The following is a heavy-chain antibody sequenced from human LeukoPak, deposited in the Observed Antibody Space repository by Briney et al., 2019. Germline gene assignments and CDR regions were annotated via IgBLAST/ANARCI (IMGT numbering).Heavy chain of an antibody. CDR2: NNSDGSST. J-gene: IGHJ4*02. V-gene: IGHV3-74*03. CDR3: AREARDYSYFDY. CDR1: GFTFSSYW. D-gene: IGHD2-15*01. Sequence: PGGSLRLSCAASGFTFSSYWMHWVRQAPGKGLLWVSHNNSDGSSTKYAASVKGRFTISRDNAMTTLYLQMNSLRAEDTAVYYCAREARDYSYFDYWGQGTQVTVSS.